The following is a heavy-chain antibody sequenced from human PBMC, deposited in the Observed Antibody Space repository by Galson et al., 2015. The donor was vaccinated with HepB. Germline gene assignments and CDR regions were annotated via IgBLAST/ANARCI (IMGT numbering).Heavy chain of an antibody. CDR2: ISHSGYT. Sequence: TLSLTCAVSGGSISSGGYSWSWIRQPPGKGLEWIAYISHSGYTYYNPSLKSRVTISVDRSKNQFSLNLSSVTAADTAVYYCARVPPAVAGPRKEGYFDLWGRGTLVTVSS. CDR1: GGSISSGGYS. D-gene: IGHD6-19*01. J-gene: IGHJ2*01. CDR3: ARVPPAVAGPRKEGYFDL. V-gene: IGHV4-30-2*01.